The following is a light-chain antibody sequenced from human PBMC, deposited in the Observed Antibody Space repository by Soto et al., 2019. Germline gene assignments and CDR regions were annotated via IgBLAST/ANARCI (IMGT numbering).Light chain of an antibody. CDR2: DVT. CDR3: SSYTSSSTLGV. J-gene: IGLJ2*01. V-gene: IGLV2-14*02. CDR1: STDIGTYSR. Sequence: QSALTQPASVSGSPGQSITISCTGTSTDIGTYSRFSCYLQYPGKAPKLMIYDVTNRPSGVSNRFSGSKSGNTASLTISGLQAEDEADYYCSSYTSSSTLGVFGGGTKLTVL.